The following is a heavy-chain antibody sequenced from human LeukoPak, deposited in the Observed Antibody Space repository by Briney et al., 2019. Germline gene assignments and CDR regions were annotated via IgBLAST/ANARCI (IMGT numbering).Heavy chain of an antibody. CDR2: ITSSGAAT. V-gene: IGHV3-23*01. D-gene: IGHD3-22*01. CDR1: GFTFSSYA. J-gene: IGHJ4*02. CDR3: AKDRPNYYGSNGHYYKLNGDC. Sequence: GGSLRLSCAASGFTFSSYAMSWVRRAPGKGRGWVSSITSSGAATYYADSVKGRFTISRDNSDNTLYLQMNSLRAEDTAVYYCAKDRPNYYGSNGHYYKLNGDCWGQGTLVTVSS.